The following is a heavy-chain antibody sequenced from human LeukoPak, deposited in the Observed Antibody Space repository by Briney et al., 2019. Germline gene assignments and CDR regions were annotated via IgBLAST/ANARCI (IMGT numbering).Heavy chain of an antibody. Sequence: GGSLRLSCAASGFTFSSYAMHWVRQAPGKGLEWVANIKEDGSDKYYVDSVKGRFTISRDNAENSQYLQMNSLRAEDTAVYYCARDTGYNTFDYWGQGTLVTVSS. CDR2: IKEDGSDK. V-gene: IGHV3-7*05. D-gene: IGHD5-24*01. CDR3: ARDTGYNTFDY. J-gene: IGHJ4*02. CDR1: GFTFSSYA.